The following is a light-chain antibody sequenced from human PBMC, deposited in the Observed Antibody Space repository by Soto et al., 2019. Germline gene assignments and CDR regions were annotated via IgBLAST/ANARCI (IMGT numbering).Light chain of an antibody. V-gene: IGKV3-20*01. CDR1: ERISSNF. CDR3: QQYGTSPFT. J-gene: IGKJ3*01. Sequence: VLTQSPDTLSLSPGERATLSCRASERISSNFLAWYQQRPGQAPSLLIDGASTRASGPPDRFSGSGSGTAFALTISRLEHDDFSVFYWQQYGTSPFTFGRGTTVEIK. CDR2: GAS.